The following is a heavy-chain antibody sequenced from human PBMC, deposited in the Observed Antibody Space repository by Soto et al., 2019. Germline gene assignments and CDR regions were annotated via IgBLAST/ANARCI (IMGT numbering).Heavy chain of an antibody. Sequence: EAQLLESGGGLVQPGGSLRLSCAASGFAFSSYVMQWVRQAPGKGLEWVSAINQIGDSTHYADSVKGRFTISRDNSRSTLYLQLNSLRADDTAIFYCARGDRTSGSISWGQGTLVTVSS. CDR3: ARGDRTSGSIS. CDR2: INQIGDST. V-gene: IGHV3-23*01. CDR1: GFAFSSYV. J-gene: IGHJ4*02. D-gene: IGHD5-12*01.